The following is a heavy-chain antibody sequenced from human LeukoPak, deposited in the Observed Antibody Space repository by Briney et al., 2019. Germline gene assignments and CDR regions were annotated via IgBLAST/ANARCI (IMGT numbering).Heavy chain of an antibody. CDR1: GGSISSSSYY. V-gene: IGHV4-39*07. CDR3: ARDGGFGELLDSYFDY. Sequence: PSETLSLTCTVSGGSISSSSYYWGWIRQPPGKGLEWIGSIYYSGSTYYNPSLKSRVTISVDTSKNQFSLKLSSVTAADTAVYYCARDGGFGELLDSYFDYWGQGTLVTVSS. D-gene: IGHD3-10*01. CDR2: IYYSGST. J-gene: IGHJ4*02.